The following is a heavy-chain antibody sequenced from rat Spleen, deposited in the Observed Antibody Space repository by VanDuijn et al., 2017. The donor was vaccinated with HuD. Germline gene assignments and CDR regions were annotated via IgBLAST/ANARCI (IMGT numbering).Heavy chain of an antibody. CDR1: GFTFSNFY. CDR2: ISTGGGNT. V-gene: IGHV5-25*01. J-gene: IGHJ2*01. CDR3: AKVLGGNFDY. D-gene: IGHD1-5*01. Sequence: EVQLAESGGGLVQPGRSMKLSCTVSGFTFSNFYMAWARQVPTKGLEWVASISTGGGNTYYRDSVKGRFTISRDNAKSTLYLEMDSLRSEDTATYYCAKVLGGNFDYWGQGVMVTVSS.